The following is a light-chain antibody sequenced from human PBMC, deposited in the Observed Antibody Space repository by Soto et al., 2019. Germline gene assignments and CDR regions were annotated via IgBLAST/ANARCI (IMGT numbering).Light chain of an antibody. CDR3: SSYTISRTPYV. V-gene: IGLV2-14*03. Sequence: QSALTQPASVSGSPGQSITISCTGTSSDVGGYDYVSWYQQHPGRPPKLVISDVTNRPSGVSNRFSGSKSGNTASLTISCLQAEDEAVYYCSSYTISRTPYVFGPGTKLTVL. CDR1: SSDVGGYDY. CDR2: DVT. J-gene: IGLJ1*01.